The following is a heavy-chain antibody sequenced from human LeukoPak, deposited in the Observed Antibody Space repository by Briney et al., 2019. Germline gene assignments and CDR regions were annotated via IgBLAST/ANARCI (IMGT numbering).Heavy chain of an antibody. CDR1: GLTFNRNA. J-gene: IGHJ4*02. CDR2: IGGSGDKT. V-gene: IGHV3-23*01. D-gene: IGHD6-19*01. CDR3: VRRGDASSGWGDHDY. Sequence: GGSLRLACAASGLTFNRNAISWVRQAPGRGREWVSTIGGSGDKTFYADSVKGRFTISRDNSKNKLHLQMSSLTGEDTALYYCVRRGDASSGWGDHDYWGQGALVTVSS.